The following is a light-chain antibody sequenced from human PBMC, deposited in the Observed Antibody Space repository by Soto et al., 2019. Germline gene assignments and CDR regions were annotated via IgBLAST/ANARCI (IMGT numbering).Light chain of an antibody. J-gene: IGKJ4*01. CDR3: QQYENWPPVT. V-gene: IGKV3-15*01. Sequence: IMMTQSPAILSVSPGQTATLSCRASQNIRRSLAWYQQKPGQPPRLLIYNSYTRATGIAARFSGSGSGTDFTLTISSLQVEDFAVYFCQQYENWPPVTFGGGTKVDI. CDR2: NSY. CDR1: QNIRRS.